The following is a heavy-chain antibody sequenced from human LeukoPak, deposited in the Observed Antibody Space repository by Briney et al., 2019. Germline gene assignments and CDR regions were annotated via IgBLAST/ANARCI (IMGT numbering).Heavy chain of an antibody. D-gene: IGHD4/OR15-4a*01. CDR2: ISYDGSNK. CDR3: ARGVRYYFDY. J-gene: IGHJ4*02. CDR1: GFTFSSYA. Sequence: GRSLRLSCAASGFTFSSYAMHLVRQAPGKGLEWVAVISYDGSNKYYADSVKGRFTISRDNSKNTLYLQMNSLRAEDTAVYYCARGVRYYFDYWGQGTLVTVSS. V-gene: IGHV3-30*04.